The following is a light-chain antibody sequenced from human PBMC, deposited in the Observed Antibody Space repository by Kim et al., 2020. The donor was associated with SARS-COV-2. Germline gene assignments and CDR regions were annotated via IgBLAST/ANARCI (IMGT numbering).Light chain of an antibody. CDR1: RCIHNY. V-gene: IGKV1-27*01. CDR3: QKYNTSPWT. Sequence: ASVEDRVTISSGASRCIHNYLAWYQQTPGKVPHLLIYAAATVHSSVPSRFSGSGSGTDFTLIISRLQPEYVATYYCQKYNTSPWTFGQGTKVDIK. J-gene: IGKJ1*01. CDR2: AAA.